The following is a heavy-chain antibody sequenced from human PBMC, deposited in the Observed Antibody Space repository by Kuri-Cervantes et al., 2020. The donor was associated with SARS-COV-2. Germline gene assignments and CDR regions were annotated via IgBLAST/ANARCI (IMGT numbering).Heavy chain of an antibody. D-gene: IGHD3-10*01. Sequence: GESLKISCAASGFTFSDYYMSWIRQAPGKGLEWVSYISSSGSTIYYADSVKGRFTISRDNAKNSLYLQMNSLRAEDTAVYYCARDPVALGETQGGYWGQGTLVTVSS. CDR3: ARDPVALGETQGGY. CDR1: GFTFSDYY. CDR2: ISSSGSTI. V-gene: IGHV3-11*04. J-gene: IGHJ4*02.